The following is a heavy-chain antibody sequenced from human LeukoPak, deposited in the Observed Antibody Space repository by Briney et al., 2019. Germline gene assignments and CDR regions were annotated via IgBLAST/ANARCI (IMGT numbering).Heavy chain of an antibody. Sequence: GASVKVSCKASGYTFTGYYMHWVRQAPGQGLEWMGRINPNRGGTNYAQKFQGRVTMTRDTSISTAYMELSRLRYDDTAVYYCATLGATSFDYWGQGTLVTVSS. CDR3: ATLGATSFDY. J-gene: IGHJ4*02. CDR2: INPNRGGT. V-gene: IGHV1-2*06. D-gene: IGHD1-26*01. CDR1: GYTFTGYY.